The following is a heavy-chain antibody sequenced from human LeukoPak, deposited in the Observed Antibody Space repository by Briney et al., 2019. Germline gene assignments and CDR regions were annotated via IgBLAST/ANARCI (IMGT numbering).Heavy chain of an antibody. V-gene: IGHV4-59*01. CDR2: IYYSGST. D-gene: IGHD3-22*01. CDR3: ATDWAIQEYYDSLWGFDS. CDR1: GGSISSYY. Sequence: SETLSLTCTVSGGSISSYYWSWVRQPPGKGLEWIGYIYYSGSTNYNPSLKSRVAISVDTSMNPFTLKLTSVIAAVTAAYYCATDWAIQEYYDSLWGFDSWGQGTLVTVSS. J-gene: IGHJ5*01.